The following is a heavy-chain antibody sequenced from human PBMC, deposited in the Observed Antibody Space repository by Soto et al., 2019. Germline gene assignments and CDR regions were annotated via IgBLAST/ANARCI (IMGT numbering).Heavy chain of an antibody. CDR2: IYYRGST. CDR1: GGSLSSGNYY. J-gene: IGHJ5*02. V-gene: IGHV4-31*03. Sequence: QVQLQESGPGLVKPSQTLSLSCSVSGGSLSSGNYYWSWIRQHPGKGLEWIGSIYYRGSTYYNPSLKSRVTISVDMSNNQFSLKLISATAAYTAVYYCARAVSGSYYNNWFDPWGQGTLVTVSS. D-gene: IGHD3-10*01. CDR3: ARAVSGSYYNNWFDP.